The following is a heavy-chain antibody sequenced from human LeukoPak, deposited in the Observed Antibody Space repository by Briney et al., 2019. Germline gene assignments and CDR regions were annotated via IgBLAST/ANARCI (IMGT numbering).Heavy chain of an antibody. CDR3: ARDGSDSTGYYYAL. D-gene: IGHD3-22*01. CDR1: GFTFSSYE. J-gene: IGHJ4*02. Sequence: PGGSLRLSCAASGFTFSSYEMNWVCQAPGKGLEWVSYISSSGSTIYYADSVKGRFTISRDNAKNSLYLHMNSLRAEDTAVYYCARDGSDSTGYYYALWGQGTLVTVSS. CDR2: ISSSGSTI. V-gene: IGHV3-48*03.